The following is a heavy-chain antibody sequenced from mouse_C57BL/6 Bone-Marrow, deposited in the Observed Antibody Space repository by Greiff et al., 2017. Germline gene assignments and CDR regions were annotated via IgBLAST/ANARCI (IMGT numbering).Heavy chain of an antibody. CDR1: GYTFTSYW. J-gene: IGHJ2*01. CDR3: AREGGY. V-gene: IGHV1-7*01. CDR2: INPSSGYT. Sequence: QVQLQQPGAELVKPGASVKLSCKASGYTFTSYWMHWVKQRPGQGLEWIGYINPSSGYTKYNQKFKDKATLNADKSSSTAYMQLSSLTYEDAAVYYCAREGGYWGQGTTLTVSS.